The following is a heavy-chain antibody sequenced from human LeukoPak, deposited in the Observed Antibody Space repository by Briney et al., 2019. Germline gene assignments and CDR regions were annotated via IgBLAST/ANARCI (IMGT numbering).Heavy chain of an antibody. CDR3: ARLWFGELLAPN. Sequence: GESLKISFKGSGYRFTSYWISWGRPMPGKGVGWMGRIDPSDSYTNYSPSFQGHVTISADKSISTAYLQWSSLKASDTAMYYCARLWFGELLAPNWGQGTLVTVSS. D-gene: IGHD3-10*01. J-gene: IGHJ4*02. V-gene: IGHV5-10-1*01. CDR2: IDPSDSYT. CDR1: GYRFTSYW.